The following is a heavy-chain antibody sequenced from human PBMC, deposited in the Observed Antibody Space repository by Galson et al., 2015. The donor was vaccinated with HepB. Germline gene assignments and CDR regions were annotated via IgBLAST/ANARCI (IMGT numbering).Heavy chain of an antibody. D-gene: IGHD3-22*01. Sequence: SLRLSCAASGFTFSSYWMHWVRQAPGKGLVWVSRINSDGSSTSYADSVKGRFTISRDNAKNTLYLQMNSLRAEDTAVYYCARDPDPYYYDSSGYSHRGYWGQGTLVTVPS. CDR3: ARDPDPYYYDSSGYSHRGY. CDR1: GFTFSSYW. CDR2: INSDGSST. V-gene: IGHV3-74*01. J-gene: IGHJ4*02.